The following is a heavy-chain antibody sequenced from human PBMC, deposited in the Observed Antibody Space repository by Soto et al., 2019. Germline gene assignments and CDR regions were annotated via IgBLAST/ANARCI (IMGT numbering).Heavy chain of an antibody. V-gene: IGHV4-59*01. CDR2: IYYSGST. CDR1: GGSISSYY. Sequence: PSETLSLTCTVSGGSISSYYWSWIRQPPGKGLEWIGYIYYSGSTNYNPSLKSRVTISVDTSKNQFSLKLSSVTAADTAVYYCARRRYDFWSGYLDYWGQGTLVTVSS. CDR3: ARRRYDFWSGYLDY. J-gene: IGHJ4*02. D-gene: IGHD3-3*01.